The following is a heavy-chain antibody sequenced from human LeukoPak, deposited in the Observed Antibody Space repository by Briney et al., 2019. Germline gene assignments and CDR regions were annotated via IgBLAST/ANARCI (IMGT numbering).Heavy chain of an antibody. CDR1: GGSISSSSYY. J-gene: IGHJ6*02. V-gene: IGHV4-39*02. CDR2: IYYSGST. Sequence: PSETLSLTCTVSGGSISSSSYYWGWIRQPPGKGLEWIGSIYYSGSTYYNPSLKSRVTISVDTSKNQFSLKLSSVTAADTAVYYCAREPTGFTMVRGVGRNEPQKFSQVVKLVYYYYGMDVWGQGTTVTVSS. CDR3: AREPTGFTMVRGVGRNEPQKFSQVVKLVYYYYGMDV. D-gene: IGHD3-10*01.